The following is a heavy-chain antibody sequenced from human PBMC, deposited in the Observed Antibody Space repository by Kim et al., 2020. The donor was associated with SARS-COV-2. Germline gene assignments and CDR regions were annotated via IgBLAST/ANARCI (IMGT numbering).Heavy chain of an antibody. V-gene: IGHV3-21*01. CDR2: ISSSSSYI. J-gene: IGHJ3*02. Sequence: GGSLRLSCAASGFTFSSYSMNWVRQAPGKGLEWVSSISSSSSYIYYADSVKGRFTISRDNAKNSLYLQMNSLRAEDTAVYYCAGGSGYDLDAFDIWGQGTMFTVSS. CDR1: GFTFSSYS. D-gene: IGHD5-12*01. CDR3: AGGSGYDLDAFDI.